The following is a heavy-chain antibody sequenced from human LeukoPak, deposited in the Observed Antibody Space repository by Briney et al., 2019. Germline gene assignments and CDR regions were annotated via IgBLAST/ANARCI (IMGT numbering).Heavy chain of an antibody. CDR3: AKDLGGGSYPDAFDI. Sequence: GGSLRLSCAASGFTFDDYAMHWVRQAPGKGLEWVSGTSWNSGSIGYADSVKGRFTISRDNAKNSLYLQMNSLRAEDTALYYCAKDLGGGSYPDAFDIWGQGTMVTVSS. J-gene: IGHJ3*02. V-gene: IGHV3-9*01. D-gene: IGHD1-26*01. CDR1: GFTFDDYA. CDR2: TSWNSGSI.